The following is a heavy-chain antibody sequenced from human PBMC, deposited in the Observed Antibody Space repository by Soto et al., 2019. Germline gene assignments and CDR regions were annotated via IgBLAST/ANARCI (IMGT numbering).Heavy chain of an antibody. CDR3: ARHGEETITMIVVVPDAFDI. Sequence: GESLKISCKGSGYSFTSYWIGWVRQMPGKGLEWMGIIYPGDSDTRYSPSFQGQVTISADKSISTAYLQWSSLKASDTAMYYCARHGEETITMIVVVPDAFDIWGQGTMVTVSS. CDR2: IYPGDSDT. CDR1: GYSFTSYW. J-gene: IGHJ3*02. D-gene: IGHD3-22*01. V-gene: IGHV5-51*01.